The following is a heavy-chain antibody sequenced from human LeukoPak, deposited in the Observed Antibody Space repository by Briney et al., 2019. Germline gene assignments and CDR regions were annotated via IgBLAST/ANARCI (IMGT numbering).Heavy chain of an antibody. Sequence: GGSLRLSCAASGFTFSSYGMHWVRQAPGKGLERVAFIRYDGSNKYYADYVKGRFTISRDNSKNTLYLQMNSRRAEDTAVYYCAKHRSGYYSNWFDPWGQGTLVSVSS. CDR2: IRYDGSNK. CDR1: GFTFSSYG. D-gene: IGHD3-22*01. V-gene: IGHV3-30*02. CDR3: AKHRSGYYSNWFDP. J-gene: IGHJ5*02.